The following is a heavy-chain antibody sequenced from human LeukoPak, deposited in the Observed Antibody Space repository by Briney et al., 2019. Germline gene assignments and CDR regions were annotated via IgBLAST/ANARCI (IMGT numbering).Heavy chain of an antibody. CDR1: GFTFSSYS. D-gene: IGHD3-3*01. Sequence: GSLRLSCAASGFTFSSYSMNWVRQAPGKGLEWVSSISSSSSYIYYADSVKGRFTISRDNAKNSLYLQMNSLRAEDTAVYYCARDNGDYDFWSGYSKERAFDYWGQGTLVTVSS. J-gene: IGHJ4*02. V-gene: IGHV3-21*01. CDR3: ARDNGDYDFWSGYSKERAFDY. CDR2: ISSSSSYI.